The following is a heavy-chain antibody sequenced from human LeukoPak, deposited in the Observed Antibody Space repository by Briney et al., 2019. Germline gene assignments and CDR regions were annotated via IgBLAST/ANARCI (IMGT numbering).Heavy chain of an antibody. D-gene: IGHD6-19*01. CDR2: ISYDGSNK. Sequence: GGSLRLSCAASGFTFSSYAMHWVRQAPGKGLEWVAAISYDGSNKYYADSVKGRFTISRDNSKNTLYLQMNSLRAEDTAVYYCARAGEQWLAGDYWGQGTLVTVSS. CDR1: GFTFSSYA. V-gene: IGHV3-30-3*01. J-gene: IGHJ4*02. CDR3: ARAGEQWLAGDY.